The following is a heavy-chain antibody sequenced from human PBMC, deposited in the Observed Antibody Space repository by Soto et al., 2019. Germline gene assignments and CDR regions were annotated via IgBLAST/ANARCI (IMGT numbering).Heavy chain of an antibody. V-gene: IGHV3-11*01. CDR1: GFTFSDYY. D-gene: IGHD3-16*02. CDR3: ARGDYDYIWGSYRHMYYFDY. J-gene: IGHJ4*02. Sequence: GGSLRLSCAASGFTFSDYYMSWIRQAPGKGLEWVSYISSSGSTIYYADSVKGRFTISRDNAKNSLYLQMNSLRAEDTAVYYCARGDYDYIWGSYRHMYYFDYWGQGTLVTVSS. CDR2: ISSSGSTI.